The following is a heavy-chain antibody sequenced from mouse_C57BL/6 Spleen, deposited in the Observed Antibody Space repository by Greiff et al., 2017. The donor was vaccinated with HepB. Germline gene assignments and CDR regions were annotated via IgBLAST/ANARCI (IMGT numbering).Heavy chain of an antibody. CDR1: GYTFTSYW. J-gene: IGHJ2*01. D-gene: IGHD2-4*01. CDR3: TRGNDYDEIYFDY. Sequence: VQLQQSGTVLARPGASVKMSCKTSGYTFTSYWMHWVKQRPGQGLEWIGAIYPGNSDTSYNQKFKGKAKLTAVTSASTAYMELSSLTNEDSAVYYCTRGNDYDEIYFDYWGQGTTLTVSS. CDR2: IYPGNSDT. V-gene: IGHV1-5*01.